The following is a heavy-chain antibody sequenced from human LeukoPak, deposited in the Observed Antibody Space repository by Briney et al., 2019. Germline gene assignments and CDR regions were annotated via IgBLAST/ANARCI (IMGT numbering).Heavy chain of an antibody. Sequence: SETLSLTCTVSGGSISSGGYYWSWIRQPPGKGLEWIGYIYYSGSTNYNPSLKSRVTISVDTSKNQFSLKLSSVTAADTAVYYCARYSVGARSFDYWGQGTLVTVSS. CDR2: IYYSGST. CDR1: GGSISSGGYY. D-gene: IGHD5/OR15-5a*01. V-gene: IGHV4-61*08. CDR3: ARYSVGARSFDY. J-gene: IGHJ4*02.